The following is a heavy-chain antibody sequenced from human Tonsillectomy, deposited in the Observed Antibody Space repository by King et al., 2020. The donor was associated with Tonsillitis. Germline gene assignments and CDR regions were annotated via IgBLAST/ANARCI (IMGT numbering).Heavy chain of an antibody. D-gene: IGHD3-3*01. Sequence: VQLVESGGGLVQPGGSLRLSCAASGFTFSNYWMHWVRQAPGKGLVWVSRINDDGSDTSYADSVKGRLTISRDNAKNTLYLQMNSLRAEDTAVYFCARVLRSLEWLTPLDVWGKGTTVTVSS. V-gene: IGHV3-74*01. CDR1: GFTFSNYW. J-gene: IGHJ6*04. CDR2: INDDGSDT. CDR3: ARVLRSLEWLTPLDV.